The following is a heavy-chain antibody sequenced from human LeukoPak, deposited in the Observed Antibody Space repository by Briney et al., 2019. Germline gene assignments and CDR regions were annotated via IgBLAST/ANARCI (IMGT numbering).Heavy chain of an antibody. J-gene: IGHJ4*02. D-gene: IGHD3-10*01. Sequence: GASVKVSCKASGGTFSSYAISWVRRAPGQGLEWMGRIIPIFGIANYAQKFQGRVTITADKSTSTTYMELSSLRSEDTAVYYCARGSGITMVRGVIEYYFDYWGQGTLVTVSS. CDR3: ARGSGITMVRGVIEYYFDY. CDR2: IIPIFGIA. CDR1: GGTFSSYA. V-gene: IGHV1-69*04.